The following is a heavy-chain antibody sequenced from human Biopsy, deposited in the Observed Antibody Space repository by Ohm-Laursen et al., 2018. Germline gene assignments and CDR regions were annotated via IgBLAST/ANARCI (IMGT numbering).Heavy chain of an antibody. J-gene: IGHJ6*02. V-gene: IGHV3-11*01. Sequence: GSLRLSCAASGFTFSEYYMNWIRQAPGKGLEWVSFITNTGRTVYADSVKGRFTISGDNADNSLHLQMKSLRAEDTAVYYCAREVGNGMDVWGQGTPVTVSS. CDR3: AREVGNGMDV. CDR2: ITNTGRTV. D-gene: IGHD2-15*01. CDR1: GFTFSEYY.